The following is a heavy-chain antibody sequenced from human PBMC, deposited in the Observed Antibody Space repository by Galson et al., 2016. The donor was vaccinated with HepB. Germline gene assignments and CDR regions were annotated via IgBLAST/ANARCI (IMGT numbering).Heavy chain of an antibody. V-gene: IGHV4-59*12. CDR1: GDSITRYY. CDR2: VYHSGAT. D-gene: IGHD3-10*01. J-gene: IGHJ6*02. CDR3: ARGEFESRLNMVRGVLKEGYYYGVDV. Sequence: SETLSLTCSVSGDSITRYYWSWIWQPPGRGLEWIGYVYHSGATKYNPPLESRVTISVDTSKKQFSLKLTSATAADTAVYFCARGEFESRLNMVRGVLKEGYYYGVDVWGQGTTVTVSS.